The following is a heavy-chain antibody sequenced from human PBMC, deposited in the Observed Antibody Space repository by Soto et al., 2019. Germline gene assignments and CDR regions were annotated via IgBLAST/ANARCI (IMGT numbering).Heavy chain of an antibody. CDR1: GGSISSGGYY. Sequence: SETRSLTCTVSGGSISSGGYYWSWIRQHPGKGLEWIGYIYYSGSTYYNPSLKSRVTISVDTSKNQFSLKLSSVTAADAAVYYCARVGPAHAFDIWGQGTMVTVSS. D-gene: IGHD2-2*01. J-gene: IGHJ3*02. CDR2: IYYSGST. V-gene: IGHV4-31*03. CDR3: ARVGPAHAFDI.